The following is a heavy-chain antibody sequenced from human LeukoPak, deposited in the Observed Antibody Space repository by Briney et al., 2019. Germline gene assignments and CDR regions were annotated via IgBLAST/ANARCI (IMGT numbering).Heavy chain of an antibody. CDR3: ARDIGLRKAAPPGWFDP. V-gene: IGHV3-7*01. CDR2: IKQDGSEK. J-gene: IGHJ5*02. D-gene: IGHD6-6*01. Sequence: PGGPLRLSCAASGFTFSSYWMSWVRQAPGKGLEWVASIKQDGSEKYCVDSVKGRFTISRDNANNSLYLQMNSLRADDTAVYYCARDIGLRKAAPPGWFDPWGQGALVTVSS. CDR1: GFTFSSYW.